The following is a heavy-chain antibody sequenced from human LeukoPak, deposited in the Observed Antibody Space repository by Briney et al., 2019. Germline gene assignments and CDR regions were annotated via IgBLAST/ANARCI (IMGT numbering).Heavy chain of an antibody. D-gene: IGHD5-18*01. CDR3: AKDKAVDTAMAPVFDY. CDR2: ISWNSGSI. V-gene: IGHV3-9*01. CDR1: GFTFDDYA. Sequence: GGSLRLSCAASGFTFDDYAMHWVRQAPGKDLEWVPGISWNSGSIGYADSVKGRFTISRDNAKNSLYLQMNSLRAEDTALYYCAKDKAVDTAMAPVFDYWGQGTLVTVSS. J-gene: IGHJ4*02.